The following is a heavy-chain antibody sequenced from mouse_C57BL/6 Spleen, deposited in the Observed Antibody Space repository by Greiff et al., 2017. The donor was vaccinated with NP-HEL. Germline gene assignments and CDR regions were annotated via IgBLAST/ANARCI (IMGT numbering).Heavy chain of an antibody. J-gene: IGHJ4*01. Sequence: QVQLQQSGAELVKPGASVKISCKASGYAFSSYWMNWVKQRPGKGLEWIGQIYPGDGDTNYNGKFKGKATLTADKSSSTAYMQLSSLTSEDSAVYFCARGGQYYYAMDYWGQGTSVTVSS. CDR2: IYPGDGDT. V-gene: IGHV1-80*01. CDR1: GYAFSSYW. CDR3: ARGGQYYYAMDY.